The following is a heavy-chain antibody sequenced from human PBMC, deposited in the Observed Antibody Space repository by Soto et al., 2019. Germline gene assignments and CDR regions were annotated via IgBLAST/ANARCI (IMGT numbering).Heavy chain of an antibody. Sequence: LSLTCAVYGGYFSGYYCSWIRQPPGKGLEWVAVISYDGSNKYYADSVKGRFTISRDNSKNTLYLQMNSLRAEDTAVYYCARDLSRYFDLWGRGTLVTVSS. CDR1: GGYFSGYY. J-gene: IGHJ2*01. CDR2: ISYDGSNK. CDR3: ARDLSRYFDL. V-gene: IGHV3-30-3*01.